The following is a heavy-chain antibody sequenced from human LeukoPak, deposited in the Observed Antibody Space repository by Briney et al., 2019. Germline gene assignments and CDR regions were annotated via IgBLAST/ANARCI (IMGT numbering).Heavy chain of an antibody. Sequence: GSLRLSCGASGFTFSSYWMSWVRQAPGKGLEWIGYIYHSGTSNYNPSLKGRVTMSVDTSKSQFSLSLSSVTTADTAVYFCAKAAKYYYGSETYYYFDYWGQGILVTVSS. J-gene: IGHJ4*02. CDR1: GFTFSSYW. CDR2: IYHSGTS. D-gene: IGHD3-10*01. CDR3: AKAAKYYYGSETYYYFDY. V-gene: IGHV4-59*01.